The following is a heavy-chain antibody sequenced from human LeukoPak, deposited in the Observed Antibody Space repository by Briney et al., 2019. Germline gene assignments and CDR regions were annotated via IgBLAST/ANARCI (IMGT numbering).Heavy chain of an antibody. CDR3: AREDTAERYFDY. CDR2: IRYDGSNK. D-gene: IGHD5-18*01. V-gene: IGHV3-30*02. J-gene: IGHJ4*02. CDR1: GFTFSSYG. Sequence: GGSLRLSCAASGFTFSSYGMHWVRQAPGKGLEWVAFIRYDGSNKYYADSVKGRFTISRDNSKNTLYLQMNSLRAEDTAVYYCAREDTAERYFDYWGQGTLVTVSS.